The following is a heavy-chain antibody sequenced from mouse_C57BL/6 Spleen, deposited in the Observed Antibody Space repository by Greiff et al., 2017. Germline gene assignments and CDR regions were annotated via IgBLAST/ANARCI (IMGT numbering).Heavy chain of an antibody. J-gene: IGHJ4*01. Sequence: QVQLQQPGAELVRPGSSVKLSCKASGYTFTSYWMHWVKQRPIQGLEWIGNIDPSDSETHYNQKFKDKATLTVDKSSSTAYMQLSSLTSEDSAVYYCAREGSYYDYDGGYAMDYWGQGTSVTVSS. CDR3: AREGSYYDYDGGYAMDY. CDR1: GYTFTSYW. D-gene: IGHD2-4*01. V-gene: IGHV1-52*01. CDR2: IDPSDSET.